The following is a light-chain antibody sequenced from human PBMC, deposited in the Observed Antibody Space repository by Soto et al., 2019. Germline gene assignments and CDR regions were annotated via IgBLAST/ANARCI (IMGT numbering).Light chain of an antibody. V-gene: IGKV3-20*01. CDR2: GAS. CDR3: HQRQSWPRT. CDR1: QNINSRY. Sequence: ETVLTQSPGTLSLSPGERATLSCRASQNINSRYLAWYQQRPGQTPSLLIYGASTRATGIPDRFSGSGSGTQFTLTISDVQPEDFALYYCHQRQSWPRTFGQGTKVDIK. J-gene: IGKJ1*01.